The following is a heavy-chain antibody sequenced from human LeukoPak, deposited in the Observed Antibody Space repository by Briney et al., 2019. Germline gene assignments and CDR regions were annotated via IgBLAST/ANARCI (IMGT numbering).Heavy chain of an antibody. Sequence: GGSLRLSCAASGFTFSSYSMNWVRQAPGKGLEWVSYISSSSSTIYYADSVKGRFTISRDNAKNSLYLQMNSLRDEGTAVYYCARDGIAVAIKNWFDPWGQGTLVTVSS. D-gene: IGHD6-13*01. CDR1: GFTFSSYS. CDR3: ARDGIAVAIKNWFDP. V-gene: IGHV3-48*02. CDR2: ISSSSSTI. J-gene: IGHJ5*02.